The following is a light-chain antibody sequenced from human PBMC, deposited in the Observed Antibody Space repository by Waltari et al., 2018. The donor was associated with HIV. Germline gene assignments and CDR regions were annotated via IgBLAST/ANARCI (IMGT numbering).Light chain of an antibody. J-gene: IGLJ3*02. V-gene: IGLV2-18*02. CDR1: SSDVGSYNL. Sequence: QPPSVSGSPGQSVTISCTGTSSDVGSYNLVSWYQQSPGTAPKLMVYEVTYRPSGVPERFSGSKSGNTASLTISGLQAEDEADYYCSSFTSSSTVVFGGGTKLTVL. CDR2: EVT. CDR3: SSFTSSSTVV.